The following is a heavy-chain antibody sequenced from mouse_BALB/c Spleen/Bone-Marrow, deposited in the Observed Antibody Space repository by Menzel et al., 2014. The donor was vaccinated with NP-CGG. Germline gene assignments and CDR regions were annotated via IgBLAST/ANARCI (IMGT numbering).Heavy chain of an antibody. CDR3: ARSGSSSGYFDY. V-gene: IGHV5-17*02. CDR2: ISSGSSTI. J-gene: IGHJ2*01. CDR1: GFTFSSFG. Sequence: EVQRVESGGGLVQPGGSRKLSCAASGFTFSSFGMHWVRQAPEKGLEWVAYISSGSSTIYYADTVMGRFTISRDNPKNTLFLQMISLRSEDAAMYYCARSGSSSGYFDYRGQGTTLTVSS. D-gene: IGHD1-1*01.